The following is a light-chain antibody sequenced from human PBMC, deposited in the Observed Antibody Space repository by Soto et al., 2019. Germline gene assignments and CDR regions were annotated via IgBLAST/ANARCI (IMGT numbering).Light chain of an antibody. Sequence: IQLTQSPSSLSASVGDRVTITCRASQGISSYLAWYQQKPGKAPKLLIYAASTLQSGVPSRFSGSGSGTDFALTISSLQPEDFATYYCQQHNGDFGGGTKVDIK. CDR2: AAS. CDR3: QQHNGD. CDR1: QGISSY. V-gene: IGKV1-9*01. J-gene: IGKJ4*01.